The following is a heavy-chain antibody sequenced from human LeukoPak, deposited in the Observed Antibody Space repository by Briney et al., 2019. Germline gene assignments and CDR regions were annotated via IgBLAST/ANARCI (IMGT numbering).Heavy chain of an antibody. CDR2: ISGSGGST. CDR1: GFTFSSYA. CDR3: AKDLRRRFGEGLNWFDP. V-gene: IGHV3-23*01. Sequence: GGSLRLSCAASGFTFSSYAMSWVRQAPGKGLEWVSAISGSGGSTYYADSVKGRFTISRDNSKNTLYLQMNSPTAEDTAMYYCAKDLRRRFGEGLNWFDPWGQGTLVTVSP. J-gene: IGHJ5*02. D-gene: IGHD3-10*01.